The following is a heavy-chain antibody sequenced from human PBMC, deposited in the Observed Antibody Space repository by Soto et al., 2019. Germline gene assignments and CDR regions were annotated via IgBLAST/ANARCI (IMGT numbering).Heavy chain of an antibody. D-gene: IGHD2-8*01. CDR1: GYSFSTYG. CDR3: AKNGHPHYYYDGMDV. J-gene: IGHJ6*02. Sequence: QGQLVQSGAEVKQPGASVKVSCKASGYSFSTYGISWVRQAPGQGLEWMGWISGYNGDTNYAQKFQGRVTMTIDTSTTTAYLELRRLTYDDTAVYFCAKNGHPHYYYDGMDVWGQGTTVTVSS. CDR2: ISGYNGDT. V-gene: IGHV1-18*01.